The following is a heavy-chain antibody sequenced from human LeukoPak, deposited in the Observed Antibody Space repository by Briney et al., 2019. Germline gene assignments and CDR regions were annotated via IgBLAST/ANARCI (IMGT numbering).Heavy chain of an antibody. CDR2: ISSSGSTI. CDR1: GFTFSDYY. V-gene: IGHV3-11*04. D-gene: IGHD4-11*01. J-gene: IGHJ5*02. CDR3: ARVLRVHDYSNSGWFDP. Sequence: GGSLRLSCAASGFTFSDYYMSWIRQAPGKGLEWVSYISSSGSTIYYADSVKGRFTISRDNAKNSLYLQMNSLRAEDTAVYYCARVLRVHDYSNSGWFDPWGQGTLVTVSS.